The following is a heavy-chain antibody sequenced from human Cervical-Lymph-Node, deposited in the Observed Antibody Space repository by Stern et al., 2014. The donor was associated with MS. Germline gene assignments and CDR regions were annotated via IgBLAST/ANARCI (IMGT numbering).Heavy chain of an antibody. CDR2: INPNSGGT. Sequence: QVQLVQSGAEVKKPGASVKVSCKASGYTFTGYYMHWVRQAPGQGLEWMGWINPNSGGTNYAQKFQGWVTMTRDTSISTAYMELRRLRSDDTAVYYCATLKGHYYDSSGYSYPFDYWGQGTLVTVSS. J-gene: IGHJ4*02. V-gene: IGHV1-2*04. CDR3: ATLKGHYYDSSGYSYPFDY. D-gene: IGHD3-22*01. CDR1: GYTFTGYY.